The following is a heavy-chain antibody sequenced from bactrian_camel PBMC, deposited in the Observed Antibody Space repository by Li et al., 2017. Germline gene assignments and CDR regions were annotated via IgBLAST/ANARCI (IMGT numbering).Heavy chain of an antibody. J-gene: IGHJ4*01. CDR1: GTTFSNYY. V-gene: IGHV3-2*01. Sequence: HVQLVESGGGLVQPGGSLRLSCAASGTTFSNYYMNWVRQAPGKGLEWVSSITSDGTKTWYADSVKVRFTISRDNAKNTMYLQMNSLKSEDTALYYCATFGSFQLGTHSNAYTYWGQGTQVTVS. D-gene: IGHD2*01. CDR3: ATFGSFQLGTHSNAYTY. CDR2: ITSDGTKT.